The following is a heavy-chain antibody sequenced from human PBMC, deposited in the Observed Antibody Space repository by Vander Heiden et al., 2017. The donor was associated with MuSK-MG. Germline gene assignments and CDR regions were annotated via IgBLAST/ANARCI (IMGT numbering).Heavy chain of an antibody. CDR2: ISSSGSTI. V-gene: IGHV3-11*04. CDR1: GFTFSDYY. J-gene: IGHJ4*02. D-gene: IGHD3-22*01. Sequence: SCAASGFTFSDYYMSWIRQAPGKGLEWVSYISSSGSTIYYADSVKGRFTISRDNAKNSLYLQMNSLRAEDTAVYYCARRTKKYYYDSSGYQYYFDYWGQGTLVTVSS. CDR3: ARRTKKYYYDSSGYQYYFDY.